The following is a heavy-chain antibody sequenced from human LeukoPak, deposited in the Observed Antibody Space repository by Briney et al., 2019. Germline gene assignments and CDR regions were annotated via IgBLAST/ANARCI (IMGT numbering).Heavy chain of an antibody. Sequence: SETLSLTCAVYVGSFSGYYWSWIRQPPGKGLEWIGEINHTGSTNYNPSLMSRLTISVDTSKNQFSLKLSSVTAADTAVYYCARGQGYCSGGSCLWYYYGMDVWGQGTTVTVSS. CDR3: ARGQGYCSGGSCLWYYYGMDV. CDR2: INHTGST. J-gene: IGHJ6*02. CDR1: VGSFSGYY. V-gene: IGHV4-34*01. D-gene: IGHD2-15*01.